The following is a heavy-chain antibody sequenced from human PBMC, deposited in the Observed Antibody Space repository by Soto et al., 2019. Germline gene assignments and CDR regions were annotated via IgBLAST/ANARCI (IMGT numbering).Heavy chain of an antibody. CDR2: IYYSGTT. CDR1: GYSISSSNW. J-gene: IGHJ4*02. CDR3: ARREIQGPIDY. Sequence: QVQLQESGPGLVKPSDTLSLTCAVSGYSISSSNWWGWIRQPPGKGLEWIGYIYYSGTTYYNPSRKSRVTMSVDTSKNQFSLKLTYVTAVDTAVYYCARREIQGPIDYWGQGTLVTVSS. D-gene: IGHD1-26*01. V-gene: IGHV4-28*01.